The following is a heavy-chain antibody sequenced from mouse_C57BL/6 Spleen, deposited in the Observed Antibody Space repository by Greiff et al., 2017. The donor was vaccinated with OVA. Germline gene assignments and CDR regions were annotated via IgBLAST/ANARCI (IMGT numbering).Heavy chain of an antibody. Sequence: EVKLVESGGGLVKPGGSLKLSCAASGFTFSSYAMSWVRQTPEKRLEWVATISDGGSYTYYPDNVKGRFTITRDNAKNNLYLQMSHLKSEDTAMYYCARRGNWGDFDYWGQGTTLTVSS. D-gene: IGHD4-1*01. V-gene: IGHV5-4*03. CDR3: ARRGNWGDFDY. J-gene: IGHJ2*01. CDR1: GFTFSSYA. CDR2: ISDGGSYT.